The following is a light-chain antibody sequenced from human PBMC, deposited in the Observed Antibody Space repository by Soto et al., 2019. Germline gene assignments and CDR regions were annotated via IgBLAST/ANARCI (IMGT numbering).Light chain of an antibody. V-gene: IGKV4-1*01. J-gene: IGKJ5*01. CDR2: WAS. CDR1: QSFLYSGNNKNY. CDR3: QQYYRTPPWT. Sequence: IVMTQSPDSLALSLGERATINCKSNQSFLYSGNNKNYLAWYQQKPGQPPKLLIFWASTRESGVPDRFSGGGSGTDFTLTISRLQAEDVAVYYCQQYYRTPPWTFGQGTRLEIK.